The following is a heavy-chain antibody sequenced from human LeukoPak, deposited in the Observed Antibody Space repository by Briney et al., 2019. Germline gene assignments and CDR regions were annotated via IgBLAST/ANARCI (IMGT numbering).Heavy chain of an antibody. Sequence: GGSLILSCAASGFTVSSNYMSWVRQAPGKGLEWVSVIYSGGSTYYADSVKGRFTISRDNSKNTLYLQMNSVRAEDTAVYYCARDTSYSDSNVYYDTLDIWGQGTLVTVSS. J-gene: IGHJ3*02. D-gene: IGHD3-22*01. CDR2: IYSGGST. V-gene: IGHV3-53*01. CDR3: ARDTSYSDSNVYYDTLDI. CDR1: GFTVSSNY.